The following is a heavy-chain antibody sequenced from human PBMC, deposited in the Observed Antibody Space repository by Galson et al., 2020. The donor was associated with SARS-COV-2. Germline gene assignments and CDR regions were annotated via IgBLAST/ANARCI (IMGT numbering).Heavy chain of an antibody. CDR2: IYYSGST. J-gene: IGHJ4*02. D-gene: IGHD4-17*01. CDR3: AGDDLGVTTINGFVY. Sequence: SETLSLTCTVSGDSLINYYWSWIRQSPGKGLEWIGYIYYSGSTTYTPSLKSRVTISVATSKNQFSLNLSSVTAADTAIYYCAGDDLGVTTINGFVYWGQGTLVTVSS. V-gene: IGHV4-59*01. CDR1: GDSLINYY.